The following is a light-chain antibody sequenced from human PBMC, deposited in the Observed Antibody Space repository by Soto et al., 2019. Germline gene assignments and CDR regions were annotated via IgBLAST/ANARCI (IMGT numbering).Light chain of an antibody. CDR3: AAWDCSLNGLV. CDR1: SSNIGNNA. J-gene: IGLJ3*02. CDR2: YDD. Sequence: QSVLTQPPSVSEAPRQRVTISCSGSSSNIGNNAVNWYQQLPGNAPKLLIYYDDLLPSGVSDRFSGSKSGTSASLASSGLQSEDEADYYCAAWDCSLNGLVFGGGTKLTVL. V-gene: IGLV1-36*01.